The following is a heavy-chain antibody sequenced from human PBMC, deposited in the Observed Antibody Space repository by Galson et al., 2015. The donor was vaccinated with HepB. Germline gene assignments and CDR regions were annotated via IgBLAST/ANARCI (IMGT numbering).Heavy chain of an antibody. V-gene: IGHV3-23*01. CDR2: ISGDGGVT. CDR3: AREGDPYDYWSGLDY. D-gene: IGHD3-3*01. J-gene: IGHJ4*02. CDR1: TFTRYA. Sequence: TFTRYAITWVRQAPGKGLEYISSISGDGGVTYYADSVKGRFTISRDNSKNTVYLQVNSLRAEDTAVYYCAREGDPYDYWSGLDYWGQGTLVTVSS.